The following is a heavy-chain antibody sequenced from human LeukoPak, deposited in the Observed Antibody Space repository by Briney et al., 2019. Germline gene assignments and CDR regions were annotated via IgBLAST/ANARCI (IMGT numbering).Heavy chain of an antibody. Sequence: PSETLSLTCTVSGGSISSSSYYWGWIRQPPGKGLEWIGSIYYSGSTYYNPSLKSRVTISVDTSKNQFSLKLSSVTAADTAVYYCARGGERFYGSPCFDLWGRGTLVTVSS. CDR2: IYYSGST. CDR1: GGSISSSSYY. D-gene: IGHD3-16*01. J-gene: IGHJ2*01. V-gene: IGHV4-39*07. CDR3: ARGGERFYGSPCFDL.